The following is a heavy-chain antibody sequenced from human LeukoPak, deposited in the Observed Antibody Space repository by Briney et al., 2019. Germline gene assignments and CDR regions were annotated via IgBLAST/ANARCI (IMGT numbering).Heavy chain of an antibody. CDR2: ISPSGTVI. CDR3: ARDYNC. D-gene: IGHD3-10*01. Sequence: TGGSLRLPCSAPGFTFTDYYMSWIRQAPGKGLEWVSYISPSGTVIYYGDSVKGRFTISRDNAKKSLYLQMNSLRAEDTAVYYCARDYNCWGQGTLVTVSS. CDR1: GFTFTDYY. V-gene: IGHV3-11*01. J-gene: IGHJ4*02.